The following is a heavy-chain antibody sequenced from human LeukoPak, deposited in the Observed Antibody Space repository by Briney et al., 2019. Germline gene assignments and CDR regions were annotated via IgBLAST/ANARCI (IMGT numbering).Heavy chain of an antibody. CDR1: GFTFSNYN. J-gene: IGHJ4*02. D-gene: IGHD6-19*01. CDR3: AKDNNGWAFDY. Sequence: GGSLRLSCAASGFTFSNYNIHWVRQTPGKGLEWVSFKRFDKNNEDYADSVKGRFTISRDNSKNTAYLQMNSLRPEDTAVYYCAKDNNGWAFDYWGQGTLVTVPS. CDR2: KRFDKNNE. V-gene: IGHV3-30*02.